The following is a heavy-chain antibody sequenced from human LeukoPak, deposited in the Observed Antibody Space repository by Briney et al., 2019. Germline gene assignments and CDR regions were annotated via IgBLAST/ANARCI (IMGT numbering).Heavy chain of an antibody. CDR3: AKDPYSSGPYNWFDP. V-gene: IGHV3-23*01. Sequence: GGSLRLSCAASGFTLTSYGMNWVRQAPGKGLEWVSAISGSGDSTYYADSVKGLFTISRDNSKNTLYLQMNRLRAEDTAVYYCAKDPYSSGPYNWFDPWGQGTLVTVSS. D-gene: IGHD6-19*01. CDR1: GFTLTSYG. J-gene: IGHJ5*02. CDR2: ISGSGDST.